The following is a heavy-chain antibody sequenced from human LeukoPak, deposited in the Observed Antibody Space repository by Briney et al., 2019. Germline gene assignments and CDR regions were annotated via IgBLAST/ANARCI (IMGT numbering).Heavy chain of an antibody. Sequence: ASVKVSCKAYGYTFTGYYTHWVRQAPGQGLEWMGWINPNSGGTNYAQKFQGRVTMTRDTSISTAYMELSRLRSDDTAVYYCARDLLHYDILTGYPTWGQGTLVTVSS. CDR3: ARDLLHYDILTGYPT. D-gene: IGHD3-9*01. CDR1: GYTFTGYY. J-gene: IGHJ5*02. CDR2: INPNSGGT. V-gene: IGHV1-2*02.